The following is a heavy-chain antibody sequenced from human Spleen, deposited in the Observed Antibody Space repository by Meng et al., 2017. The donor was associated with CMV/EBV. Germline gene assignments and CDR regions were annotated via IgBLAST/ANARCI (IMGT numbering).Heavy chain of an antibody. CDR3: AKEGTDFWSGKHHGMDV. Sequence: GGSLRLSCAASGFTFNKFAMNWVRQAPGKGLEWVALIRYDGTNKYYADSVKGRFTISRDNSKNTLYLQMNSLRAEDTAVYFCAKEGTDFWSGKHHGMDVWGQGTTVTVSS. CDR2: IRYDGTNK. V-gene: IGHV3-30*02. J-gene: IGHJ6*02. CDR1: GFTFNKFA. D-gene: IGHD3-3*01.